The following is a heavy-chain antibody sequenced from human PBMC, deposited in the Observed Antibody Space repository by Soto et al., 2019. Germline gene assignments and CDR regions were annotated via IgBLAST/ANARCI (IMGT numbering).Heavy chain of an antibody. J-gene: IGHJ5*02. Sequence: QVQLVQSGAEVKKPGSSVKVSCKGSGGFNSYSISWVRQAPGQGPEWMGGIIPIFATPTYAQKFQGRVTITADKSTSPAYMELSRLTSEDTAVYYCARGGPVIIPAATNWFDPWGQGTLVSVSS. CDR2: IIPIFATP. CDR3: ARGGPVIIPAATNWFDP. V-gene: IGHV1-69*06. CDR1: GGFNSYS. D-gene: IGHD2-2*01.